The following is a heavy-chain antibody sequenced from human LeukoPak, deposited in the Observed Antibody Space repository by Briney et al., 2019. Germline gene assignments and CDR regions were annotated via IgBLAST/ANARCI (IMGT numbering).Heavy chain of an antibody. D-gene: IGHD2-2*03. J-gene: IGHJ4*02. CDR1: GFTFSSYW. CDR3: ARIQRRGYCSSTSCPAGGDFDY. CDR2: IKQDGSEK. V-gene: IGHV3-7*01. Sequence: PGGSLRLSCAASGFTFSSYWMSWVRQAPGKGLEWVANIKQDGSEKYYVDSVKGRFTISRDNAKNSLYLQMNSLRAEDTAVYYCARIQRRGYCSSTSCPAGGDFDYWGQGTLATVSS.